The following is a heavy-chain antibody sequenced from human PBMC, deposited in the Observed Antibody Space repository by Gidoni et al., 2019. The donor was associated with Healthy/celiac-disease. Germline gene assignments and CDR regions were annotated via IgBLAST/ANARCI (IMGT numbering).Heavy chain of an antibody. V-gene: IGHV3-13*01. CDR2: IGTAGDT. J-gene: IGHJ6*02. D-gene: IGHD2-15*01. Sequence: EVQLVESGGGLVQPGGSLRLSCAASGFTFSSYDMHWVRQATGKGLEWVSAIGTAGDTYYPGSVKGRFTISRENAKNSLYLQMNSLRAGDTAVYYCARADCSGGSCYGGDYYYYGMDVWGQGTTVTVSS. CDR1: GFTFSSYD. CDR3: ARADCSGGSCYGGDYYYYGMDV.